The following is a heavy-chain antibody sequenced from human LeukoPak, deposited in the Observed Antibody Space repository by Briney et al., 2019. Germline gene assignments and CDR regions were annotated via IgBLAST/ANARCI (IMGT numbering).Heavy chain of an antibody. CDR3: AKGRGTGYRYGPIEN. D-gene: IGHD5-18*01. V-gene: IGHV3-43*01. CDR1: GFYFEDYT. CDR2: ISMDGTNT. J-gene: IGHJ4*02. Sequence: PGGSLRLSCAASGFYFEDYTMYWVCQVPAKGLEWVSIISMDGTNTYYAESVKGRFTISRDNSKNSLSLQMNSLRTEDTALYYCAKGRGTGYRYGPIENWGQGTLVTVSS.